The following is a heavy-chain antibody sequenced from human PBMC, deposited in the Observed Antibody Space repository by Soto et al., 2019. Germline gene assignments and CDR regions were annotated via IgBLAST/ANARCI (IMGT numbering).Heavy chain of an antibody. CDR2: IYWDDDK. V-gene: IGHV2-5*02. CDR1: GFSLSTSGVG. J-gene: IGHJ5*02. D-gene: IGHD3-22*01. CDR3: AHSLIGYYYDSSGSNWFDP. Sequence: QITLKESGPTLVKPTQTLTLTCTFSGFSLSTSGVGVGWIRQPPGKALEWLALIYWDDDKRYSPSLKSRLTITKDTPQKEVFXTMTNMDPVDTATYYCAHSLIGYYYDSSGSNWFDPWGQGTLVTVSS.